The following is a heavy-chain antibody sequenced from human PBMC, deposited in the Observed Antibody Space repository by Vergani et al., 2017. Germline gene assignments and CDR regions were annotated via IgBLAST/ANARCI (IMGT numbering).Heavy chain of an antibody. CDR3: ATKSCVTPGCQIGYFRE. CDR1: GFTSSYYG. J-gene: IGHJ1*01. D-gene: IGHD6-13*01. CDR2: ISYDGTQK. V-gene: IGHV3-30*03. Sequence: QVHLVESGGGVVQPGRSLRLSCVVSGFTSSYYGMHWVRQAPGKGLEWVAVISYDGTQKYYADSVKGRFTISRDNSKSTLYLQMNSLRTEETAVYYCATKSCVTPGCQIGYFREWGQGTLVTVSS.